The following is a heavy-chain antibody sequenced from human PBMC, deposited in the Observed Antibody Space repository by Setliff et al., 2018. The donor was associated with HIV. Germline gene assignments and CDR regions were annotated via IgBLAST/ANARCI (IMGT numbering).Heavy chain of an antibody. Sequence: PSETLSLTCTVSGGSIISSSSYFWGWIRQPPGTGLEWIGTVCHIDGNTYYNPSLKNRVSMSLDTSKKQFSLSLTSVTAADTAVYYCARHESLWFQELLWAYFDFWGQGMLVTVSS. D-gene: IGHD2-15*01. V-gene: IGHV4-39*01. CDR3: ARHESLWFQELLWAYFDF. J-gene: IGHJ4*02. CDR1: GGSIISSSSYF. CDR2: VCHIDGNT.